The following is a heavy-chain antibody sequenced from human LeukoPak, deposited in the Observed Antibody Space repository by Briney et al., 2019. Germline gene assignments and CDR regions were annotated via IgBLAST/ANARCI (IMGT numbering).Heavy chain of an antibody. Sequence: ASVTVSCKTSGYTFTNYYVHWVRQAPGQGLEWMGYIVPDTGGVDYDQRFQGRVTMTRDKSISTVYMELSSLKSDDTAVYYCATEDKYCSVNCGKFWGQGTLVTVSS. CDR2: IVPDTGGV. J-gene: IGHJ4*02. CDR1: GYTFTNYY. D-gene: IGHD2-15*01. CDR3: ATEDKYCSVNCGKF. V-gene: IGHV1-2*02.